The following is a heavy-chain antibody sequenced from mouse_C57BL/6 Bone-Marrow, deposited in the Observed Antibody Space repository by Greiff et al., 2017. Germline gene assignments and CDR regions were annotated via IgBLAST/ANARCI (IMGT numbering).Heavy chain of an antibody. Sequence: QVQLQQSGAELARPGASVKLSCKASGYTFTSYGISWVKQRTGQGLEWIGEIYPRSGNTYYTEKLKGKATLTADKSSSTAYRELRSLTSEDSAVYFCARSGSYYRNYLAWFAYWGQGTLVTVSA. CDR3: ARSGSYYRNYLAWFAY. J-gene: IGHJ3*01. V-gene: IGHV1-81*01. CDR2: IYPRSGNT. CDR1: GYTFTSYG. D-gene: IGHD2-10*01.